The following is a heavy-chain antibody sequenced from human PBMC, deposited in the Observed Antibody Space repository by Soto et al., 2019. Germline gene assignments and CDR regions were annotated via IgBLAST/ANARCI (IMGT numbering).Heavy chain of an antibody. D-gene: IGHD6-6*01. CDR3: AKRSRSSTFDY. Sequence: EVQLLESGGGLVQPGESLRLSCAASGFTFSSYAMSCVRQAAGQGLECVSVISGSDDSTYYADSVKGRFTISRDNSKNTLYLQMNGLRAEDTAVYYCAKRSRSSTFDYWVHGTLVTVSS. V-gene: IGHV3-23*01. CDR2: ISGSDDST. CDR1: GFTFSSYA. J-gene: IGHJ4*01.